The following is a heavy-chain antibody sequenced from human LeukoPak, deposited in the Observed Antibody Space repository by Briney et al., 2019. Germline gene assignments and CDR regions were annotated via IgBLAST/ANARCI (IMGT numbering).Heavy chain of an antibody. CDR1: GGSFSGYY. V-gene: IGHV4-34*01. J-gene: IGHJ4*02. D-gene: IGHD3-22*01. Sequence: SETLSLTCAVYGGSFSGYYWSWIRQPPGKGLEWIGEINHSGSINYNPSLKSRVTISVDTSKNQFSLKLSSVTAADTAVYYCARVQGHSRTEMAYDYDSSGYYYADYWGQGTLVTVSS. CDR2: INHSGSI. CDR3: ARVQGHSRTEMAYDYDSSGYYYADY.